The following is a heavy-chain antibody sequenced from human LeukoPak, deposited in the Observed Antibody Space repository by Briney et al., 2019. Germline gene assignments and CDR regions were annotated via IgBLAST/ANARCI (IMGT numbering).Heavy chain of an antibody. D-gene: IGHD6-19*01. J-gene: IGHJ4*02. CDR2: INHSGST. Sequence: SETLSLTCAVYGGSFSGCCWSWIRQPPGKGLEWIGEINHSGSTNYNPSLKSRVTISVDTSKNQFSLKLSSVTAADTAVYYCARVDGSGWYDFDYWGKGTLVTVSS. CDR1: GGSFSGCC. CDR3: ARVDGSGWYDFDY. V-gene: IGHV4-34*01.